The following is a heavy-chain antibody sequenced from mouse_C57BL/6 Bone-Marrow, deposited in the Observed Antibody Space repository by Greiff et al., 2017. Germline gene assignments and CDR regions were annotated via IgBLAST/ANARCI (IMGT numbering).Heavy chain of an antibody. CDR3: ARRNGKAQATFYYAMDY. D-gene: IGHD3-2*02. CDR2: IYPSDSET. CDR1: GYTFTDYE. V-gene: IGHV1-52*01. Sequence: QVQLKESGAELVRPGASVTLSCKASGYTFTDYEMHWVKQTPVHGLEWIGNIYPSDSETTYNQKFQDKAPLTVDQSSSTAYMQLSSLTSEDSAVYYCARRNGKAQATFYYAMDYWGQGTSVTVSS. J-gene: IGHJ4*01.